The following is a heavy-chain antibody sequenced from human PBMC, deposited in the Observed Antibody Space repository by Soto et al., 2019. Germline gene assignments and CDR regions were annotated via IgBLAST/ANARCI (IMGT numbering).Heavy chain of an antibody. Sequence: QITLKESGPTLVKPTQTLTLTCTFSGFSLSTSGVGVGWTRQPPGKALEWLALIYWDDDKRYSPSLKSRLTITKDASKNQVVLTMTNMDPVDTASYCCAHRRRVAASYYFDYWGQGTLVTVSS. J-gene: IGHJ4*02. D-gene: IGHD3-3*01. V-gene: IGHV2-5*02. CDR2: IYWDDDK. CDR3: AHRRRVAASYYFDY. CDR1: GFSLSTSGVG.